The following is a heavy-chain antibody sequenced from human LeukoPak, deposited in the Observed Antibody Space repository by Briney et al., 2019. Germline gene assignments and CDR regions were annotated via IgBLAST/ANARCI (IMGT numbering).Heavy chain of an antibody. V-gene: IGHV1-24*01. D-gene: IGHD3-10*01. CDR2: FDPEDGET. CDR3: AKAMVRGVRDNYYYYGMDV. Sequence: AASVKVSCKVSGYTLTELSMHWVRQAPGKGLEWMGGFDPEDGETIYAQKFQGRVTMTEDTSTDTAYMELSSLRSEDTAVYYCAKAMVRGVRDNYYYYGMDVWGQGTTVTVSS. J-gene: IGHJ6*02. CDR1: GYTLTELS.